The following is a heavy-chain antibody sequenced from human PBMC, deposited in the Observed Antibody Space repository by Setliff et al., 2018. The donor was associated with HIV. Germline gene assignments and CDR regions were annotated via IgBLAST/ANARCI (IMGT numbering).Heavy chain of an antibody. CDR3: ARQDIPTGYYLFDY. CDR1: GYTFTSYD. Sequence: ASVKVSCKASGYTFTSYDISWVRRATGQGLEWMGWMNPNSGATGYAQKFKDRFIMTRDTSISTAYMELSSLTSEDTAVYYCARQDIPTGYYLFDYWGQGTQVTVSS. D-gene: IGHD3-9*01. J-gene: IGHJ4*02. V-gene: IGHV1-8*01. CDR2: MNPNSGAT.